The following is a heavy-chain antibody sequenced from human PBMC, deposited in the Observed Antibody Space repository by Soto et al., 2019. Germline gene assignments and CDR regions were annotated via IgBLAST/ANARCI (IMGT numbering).Heavy chain of an antibody. V-gene: IGHV3-74*01. CDR3: ARAIAVAGTGGFY. CDR2: IDTDGSTT. D-gene: IGHD6-19*01. Sequence: EVQLVESGGGLVQPGGSLRLSCAASGFTFTSYWMHWVRQAPGKGLVWVSRIDTDGSTTSYADAVKGGFTISRDNAKNTLYLQMSSLRAEDTAVYYCARAIAVAGTGGFYWGQGILVTVSS. J-gene: IGHJ4*02. CDR1: GFTFTSYW.